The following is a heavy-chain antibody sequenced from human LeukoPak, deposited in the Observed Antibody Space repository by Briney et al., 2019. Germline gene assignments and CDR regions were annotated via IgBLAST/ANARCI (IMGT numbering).Heavy chain of an antibody. Sequence: GGSLRLSCAASGFTFSSYGMHWVRQAPGKGLEWVAVIWYDGSNKYYADSVKGRFTISRDNSKNTLYLQMNSLRAEDTAVYYCAKEMYYYDSSGHSSDYWGQGTLVTVSS. CDR3: AKEMYYYDSSGHSSDY. D-gene: IGHD3-22*01. CDR2: IWYDGSNK. CDR1: GFTFSSYG. V-gene: IGHV3-33*06. J-gene: IGHJ4*02.